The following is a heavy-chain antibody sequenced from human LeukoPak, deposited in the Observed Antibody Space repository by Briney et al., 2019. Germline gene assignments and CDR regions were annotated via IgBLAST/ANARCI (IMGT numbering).Heavy chain of an antibody. CDR3: GRAGYSSSWPPYYYYGTDV. D-gene: IGHD6-13*01. J-gene: IGHJ6*02. CDR1: GFTFRSYW. Sequence: PGGSLRLSCAASGFTFRSYWMSWVRQAPGKGLEWVANIKEDGSEKYYVDSVKGRFTISRDNAKNSLYLQMNSLRAEDTAVYYCGRAGYSSSWPPYYYYGTDVWGQGTTVTVSS. CDR2: IKEDGSEK. V-gene: IGHV3-7*05.